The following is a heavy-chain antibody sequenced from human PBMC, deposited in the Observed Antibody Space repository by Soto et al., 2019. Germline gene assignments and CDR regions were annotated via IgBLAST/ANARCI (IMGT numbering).Heavy chain of an antibody. CDR1: GGSISSYY. CDR3: ARAVSLGEFDY. Sequence: PSETLSLTCTVSGGSISSYYWSWIRQPPGKGLEWIGYIYYSGSTNYNPSPKSRVTISVDTSKNQFSLKLSSVTAADTAVYYCARAVSLGEFDYWGQGTLVTVS. J-gene: IGHJ4*02. D-gene: IGHD3-16*01. CDR2: IYYSGST. V-gene: IGHV4-59*01.